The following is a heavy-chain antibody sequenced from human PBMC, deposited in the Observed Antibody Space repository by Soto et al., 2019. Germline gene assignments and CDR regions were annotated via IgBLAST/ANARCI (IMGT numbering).Heavy chain of an antibody. CDR3: ARGGAPYNWFDP. J-gene: IGHJ5*02. V-gene: IGHV4-59*01. Sequence: PSETLSLTCTVSSSSISSYYWSWIRQPPGQGLEWVGYIFYSGITNYNPSLKSRVTISVDTSKNQFSLKLGSVTAADTAVYYCARGGAPYNWFDPWGQGTLVTVSS. D-gene: IGHD3-16*01. CDR1: SSSISSYY. CDR2: IFYSGIT.